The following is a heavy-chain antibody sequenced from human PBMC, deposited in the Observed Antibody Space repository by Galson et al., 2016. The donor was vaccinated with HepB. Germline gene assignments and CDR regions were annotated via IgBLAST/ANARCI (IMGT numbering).Heavy chain of an antibody. CDR3: AKDGGAEGCSGSTCYSRGLFDY. V-gene: IGHV3-30*18. Sequence: SLRLSCAGSGFTFRRFGMHWVRQAPGKGLEWVAVISYDGVSKFYADSVKGRFTISRDNSKNTVFLQMNSLRVEDTAVFYCAKDGGAEGCSGSTCYSRGLFDYWGQGALVAVSS. CDR1: GFTFRRFG. D-gene: IGHD2-15*01. J-gene: IGHJ4*02. CDR2: ISYDGVSK.